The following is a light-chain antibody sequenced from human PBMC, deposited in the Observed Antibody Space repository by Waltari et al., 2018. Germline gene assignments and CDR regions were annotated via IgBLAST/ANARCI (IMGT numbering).Light chain of an antibody. Sequence: SYVLTQPPSVSVAPGGTAAITWGGDNMGSQGGSWYQPRPGQAPVLVVYDDSDRPSEIPERFSGSISGNMAPLTVSRVEAGDEADYSCQVWDNSRDLVLIGGGTKLPVL. V-gene: IGLV3-21*02. J-gene: IGLJ2*01. CDR3: QVWDNSRDLVL. CDR2: DDS. CDR1: NMGSQG.